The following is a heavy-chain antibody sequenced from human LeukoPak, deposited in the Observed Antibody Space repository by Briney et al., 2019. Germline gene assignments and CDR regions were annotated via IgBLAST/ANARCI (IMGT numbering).Heavy chain of an antibody. CDR1: GGSISSSSYY. CDR2: IHSNGYT. V-gene: IGHV4-61*05. J-gene: IGHJ5*02. Sequence: SETLSLTCTVSGGSISSSSYYWGWIRQPPGQGLEWIAYIHSNGYTNYNPSLRSRVTISVDPSKNQFSLTVTPVTAADTAIYYCAQRQGPMSGTYDYFDPWGQGALVTVSS. D-gene: IGHD1-26*01. CDR3: AQRQGPMSGTYDYFDP.